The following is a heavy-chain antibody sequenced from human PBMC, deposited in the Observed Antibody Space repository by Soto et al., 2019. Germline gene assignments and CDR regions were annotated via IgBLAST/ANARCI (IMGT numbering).Heavy chain of an antibody. CDR2: IWHDGSKK. CDR1: GFVFSNYG. J-gene: IGHJ4*02. V-gene: IGHV3-33*01. Sequence: KFVESGGGVVQHGTSLRLHCLASGFVFSNYGMHWVRQAPGKGVEWVAVIWHDGSKKYYGDSVKGRFTISRDNSNNTLYLQMNNLRAEDTAVYYCVRGPTGDVDYWGQGTLVTVSS. D-gene: IGHD7-27*01. CDR3: VRGPTGDVDY.